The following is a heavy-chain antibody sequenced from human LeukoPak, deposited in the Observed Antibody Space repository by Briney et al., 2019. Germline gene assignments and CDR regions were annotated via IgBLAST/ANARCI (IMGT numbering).Heavy chain of an antibody. J-gene: IGHJ4*02. D-gene: IGHD3-9*01. CDR2: MNPNSGNT. CDR1: GHTFTSYD. V-gene: IGHV1-8*01. CDR3: ARGCGDDSLNCEAADY. Sequence: ASVKVSCKASGHTFTSYDINWVRQAPGQGLEWMGWMNPNSGNTGDAQKFQGRVTMTRNTSISTAYMELSSLRSDDTAVYYCARGCGDDSLNCEAADYWGQGTLVTVSS.